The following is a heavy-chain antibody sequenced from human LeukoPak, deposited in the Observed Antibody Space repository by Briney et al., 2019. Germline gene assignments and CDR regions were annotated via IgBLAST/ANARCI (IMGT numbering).Heavy chain of an antibody. CDR2: ISNNGDRT. CDR1: EFSFSTYA. CDR3: VKGSTVTTGNWFFDL. J-gene: IGHJ2*01. D-gene: IGHD4-17*01. Sequence: GGSLRLSCSASEFSFSTYAMHWGRQAPGKGLEYVSAISNNGDRTYYPDSVKGRFTISRDNSKNTLYLQMSSLRTEDTAVYFCVKGSTVTTGNWFFDLWGRGTLVTVSS. V-gene: IGHV3-64D*06.